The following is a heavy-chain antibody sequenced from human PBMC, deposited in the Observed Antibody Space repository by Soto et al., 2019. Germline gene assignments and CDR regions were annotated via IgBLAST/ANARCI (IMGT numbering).Heavy chain of an antibody. J-gene: IGHJ6*02. CDR2: INAGNGNT. CDR3: ARDSVATATDYYYGMDV. D-gene: IGHD5-18*01. V-gene: IGHV1-3*01. CDR1: GYTFTSYA. Sequence: ASVKVSCKASGYTFTSYAMHWVRQAPGQRLEWMGWINAGNGNTKYSQKFQGRVTITRDTSASTAYMELSSLRSEDTAVYYCARDSVATATDYYYGMDVWGQGTTVTVSS.